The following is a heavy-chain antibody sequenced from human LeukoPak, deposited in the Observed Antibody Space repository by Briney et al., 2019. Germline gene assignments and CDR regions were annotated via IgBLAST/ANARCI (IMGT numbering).Heavy chain of an antibody. D-gene: IGHD2-2*01. Sequence: SGGSLRLSCAASGFTFNSYAMSWVRQAPGKGLEWVSAISASGGTTYYADSVKGRFTISRDNSENTLFLQMNSLRAEDTAVYYCAKEPREYCSSTSCPNWFDSWGQGTLVTVSS. J-gene: IGHJ5*01. CDR1: GFTFNSYA. CDR3: AKEPREYCSSTSCPNWFDS. CDR2: ISASGGTT. V-gene: IGHV3-23*01.